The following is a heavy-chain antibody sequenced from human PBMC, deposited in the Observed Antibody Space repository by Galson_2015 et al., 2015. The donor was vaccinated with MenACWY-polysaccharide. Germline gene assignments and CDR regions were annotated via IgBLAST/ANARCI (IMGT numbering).Heavy chain of an antibody. Sequence: SLRLSCAASGFTFRSYGMHWVRPAPGKGLEWVTLIYYDGSKKEYADSVKGRFTISRDNSKNTLYLQMDSLRAEDTAVYYCSRLQSKYMDVWGKGTTVTVSS. D-gene: IGHD4-11*01. CDR3: SRLQSKYMDV. V-gene: IGHV3-30*12. CDR1: GFTFRSYG. CDR2: IYYDGSKK. J-gene: IGHJ6*04.